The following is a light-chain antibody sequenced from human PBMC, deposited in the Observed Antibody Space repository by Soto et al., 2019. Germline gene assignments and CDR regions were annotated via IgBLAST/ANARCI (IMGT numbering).Light chain of an antibody. J-gene: IGKJ1*01. V-gene: IGKV1-5*01. Sequence: DIPMTQSPSPLSASVGDRVTITCRASQSVGTWVAWYQQKPGKAPKILIYGASNLESGVPSRFSGSGSGTEFTLTISSLQSEDFAVYYCQQYNNWPTLGQGTKVDIK. CDR1: QSVGTW. CDR3: QQYNNWPT. CDR2: GAS.